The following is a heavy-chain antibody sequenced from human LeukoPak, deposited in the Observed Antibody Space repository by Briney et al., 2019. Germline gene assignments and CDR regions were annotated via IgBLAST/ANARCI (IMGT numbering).Heavy chain of an antibody. Sequence: PSETLSLTCTLSGGSISSYYWSWIRQPPGKGREWIGYIYYSGSTNYNPSLKSRVTISVDTSKNQFSLKLSSVTAADTAVYYCARRAPYSYEWSTLDYWGQGTLVTVSS. V-gene: IGHV4-59*08. D-gene: IGHD5-18*01. CDR1: GGSISSYY. J-gene: IGHJ4*02. CDR2: IYYSGST. CDR3: ARRAPYSYEWSTLDY.